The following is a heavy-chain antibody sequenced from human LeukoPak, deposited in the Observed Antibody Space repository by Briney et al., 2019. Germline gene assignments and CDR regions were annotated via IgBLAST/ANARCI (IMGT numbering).Heavy chain of an antibody. CDR3: ARRHSYCTSSSCYLYFDM. CDR1: GYNFATYC. Sequence: GGALQISFHGSGYNFATYCIGWVGPLPGKGREWMGAIYPQDSGTKYSPSFQGQVTISADTSHNTAYLHWSSLQGSDTGRYFCARRHSYCTSSSCYLYFDMWGQGALVTVSS. V-gene: IGHV5-51*01. J-gene: IGHJ4*02. CDR2: IYPQDSGT. D-gene: IGHD2-2*01.